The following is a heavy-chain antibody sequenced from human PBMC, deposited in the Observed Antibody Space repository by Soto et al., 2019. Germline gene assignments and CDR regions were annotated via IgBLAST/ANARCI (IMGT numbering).Heavy chain of an antibody. CDR2: VIPLVDTA. V-gene: IGHV1-69*01. CDR3: ATGGHNDGYNFYHGMDV. CDR1: GGIFTNNA. D-gene: IGHD3-16*01. Sequence: QVQVVQSGAEVKKPGSSVKVSCKVSGGIFTNNAISWVRQAPGQGVERLGGVIPLVDTAYYAQIFRGRLRITADGATTTAYMELRGLTSADTAVYFCATGGHNDGYNFYHGMDVWGQGTTVTVS. J-gene: IGHJ6*02.